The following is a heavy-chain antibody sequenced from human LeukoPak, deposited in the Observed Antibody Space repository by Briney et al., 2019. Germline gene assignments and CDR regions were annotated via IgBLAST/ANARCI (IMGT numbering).Heavy chain of an antibody. V-gene: IGHV4-38-2*02. J-gene: IGHJ3*02. CDR3: ATRANIVVVVAATEGAFDI. CDR1: GYSISSGYY. D-gene: IGHD2-15*01. Sequence: PSETQSLTCTVSGYSISSGYYWGWIRQPPGKGLEWIGSIYHSGSTYYNPSLKSRVTISVDTSKNQFSLKLSSVTAADTAVYYCATRANIVVVVAATEGAFDIWGQGTMVTVSS. CDR2: IYHSGST.